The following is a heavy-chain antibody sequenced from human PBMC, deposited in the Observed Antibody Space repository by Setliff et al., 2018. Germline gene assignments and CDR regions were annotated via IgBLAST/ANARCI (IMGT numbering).Heavy chain of an antibody. V-gene: IGHV4-39*02. CDR2: ISYGGNT. CDR1: GGSINSRSYY. CDR3: AKENHFWGGYPNYFRLYYLDF. J-gene: IGHJ4*02. Sequence: PSETLSLTCNVSGGSINSRSYYWGWIRQPPGKGLEWIAMISYGGNTYYNPSLKRRVTISVDTSNDQFSLNLNSVTAADTAVYFCAKENHFWGGYPNYFRLYYLDFWGPGTLVTVSS. D-gene: IGHD3-3*02.